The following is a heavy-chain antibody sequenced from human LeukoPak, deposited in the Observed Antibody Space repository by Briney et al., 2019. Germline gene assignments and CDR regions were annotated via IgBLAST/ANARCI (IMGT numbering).Heavy chain of an antibody. CDR3: ARLTGDRSGYYYYYYYMDV. V-gene: IGHV4-34*01. CDR1: GGSFSGYY. J-gene: IGHJ6*03. CDR2: INHSGST. D-gene: IGHD7-27*01. Sequence: SETLSLTCAVYGGSFSGYYWSWIRQPPGKGLEWIGEINHSGSTNYNPSLKSRVTISVDTSKNQFSLKLSSVTAADTAVYYCARLTGDRSGYYYYYYYMDVWGKGTTVTVSS.